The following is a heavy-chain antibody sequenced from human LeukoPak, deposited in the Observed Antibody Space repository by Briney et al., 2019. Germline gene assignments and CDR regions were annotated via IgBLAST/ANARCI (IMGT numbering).Heavy chain of an antibody. D-gene: IGHD3-10*01. V-gene: IGHV3-11*01. CDR1: GFTFSDYY. Sequence: GGSLRLSCAASGFTFSDYYMSWIRQAPGKGLEWVSYISSSGSTIYYADSVKGRFTISRDNAKNSLYLQMNSLRAEDTAVYYCARDGDMVSYYYYGMDVWGQGTTVTVSS. J-gene: IGHJ6*02. CDR3: ARDGDMVSYYYYGMDV. CDR2: ISSSGSTI.